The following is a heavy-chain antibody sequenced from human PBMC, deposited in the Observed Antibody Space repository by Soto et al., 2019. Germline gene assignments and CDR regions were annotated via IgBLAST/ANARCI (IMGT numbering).Heavy chain of an antibody. CDR1: GYSFTSYW. CDR2: IDPSDSYT. CDR3: ARRASWGSRGRCCYAMAV. D-gene: IGHD2-15*01. V-gene: IGHV5-10-1*01. J-gene: IGHJ6*02. Sequence: GESLKISCKGSGYSFTSYWISWVRQMPGKGLEWMGRIDPSDSYTNYSPSFQGHVTISADKSISTAYLQWSSLKASDTAMYYCARRASWGSRGRCCYAMAVWGQGTTVTVS.